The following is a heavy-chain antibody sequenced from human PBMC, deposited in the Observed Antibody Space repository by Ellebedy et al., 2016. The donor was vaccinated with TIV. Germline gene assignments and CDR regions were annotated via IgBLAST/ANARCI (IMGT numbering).Heavy chain of an antibody. CDR2: INPDSGVT. V-gene: IGHV1-2*02. D-gene: IGHD6-13*01. Sequence: PGGSLRLSCKASGYTFTAYYMHWVRQAPGQGLEWMGWINPDSGVTKFAQKFQGRVTMTRDTSVNTAYMELSRLESDDTAVYYCARVIRGSSGMDVWGQGTTVTVS. CDR3: ARVIRGSSGMDV. CDR1: GYTFTAYY. J-gene: IGHJ6*02.